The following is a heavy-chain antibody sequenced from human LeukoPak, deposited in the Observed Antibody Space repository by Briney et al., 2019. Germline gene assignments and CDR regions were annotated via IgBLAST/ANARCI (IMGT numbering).Heavy chain of an antibody. D-gene: IGHD3-16*02. CDR3: AREYYDYVWGSYRSVHDAFDI. CDR2: INHSGST. V-gene: IGHV4-34*01. CDR1: GGSISGYY. J-gene: IGHJ3*02. Sequence: SETLSLTCTVSGGSISGYYWSWIRQPPGKGLEWIGEINHSGSTNYNPSLKSRVTISVDTSKNQFSLKLSSVTAADTAVYYCAREYYDYVWGSYRSVHDAFDIWGQGTMVTVSS.